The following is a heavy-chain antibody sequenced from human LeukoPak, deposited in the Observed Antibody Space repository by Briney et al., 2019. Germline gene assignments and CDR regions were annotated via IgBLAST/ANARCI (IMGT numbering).Heavy chain of an antibody. CDR3: ARVRFIRYYGSGSYSGTPGTNWFDP. J-gene: IGHJ5*02. V-gene: IGHV4-34*01. CDR1: GGSFSGYY. D-gene: IGHD3-10*01. CDR2: INHSGST. Sequence: SETLSLTCAVYGGSFSGYYWSWIRQPPGKGLEWLGEINHSGSTNYNPSLKSRVTISVDTSKNQFSLKLSSMTAADTAVYYCARVRFIRYYGSGSYSGTPGTNWFDPWGQGTLVTVSS.